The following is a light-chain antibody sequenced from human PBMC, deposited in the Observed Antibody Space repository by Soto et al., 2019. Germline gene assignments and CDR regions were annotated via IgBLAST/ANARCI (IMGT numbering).Light chain of an antibody. CDR3: ASWDGSLNAYV. CDR1: SSNIGSNA. V-gene: IGLV1-44*01. Sequence: QSVLTQPPSASGTPGQRVTISCSGTSSNIGSNAVNWYHQFPGTAPKLLIYIDNQRPSGGPDRFSGSKSGTSASLAISGLQSEDEADYFCASWDGSLNAYVFGTGTKVTVL. J-gene: IGLJ1*01. CDR2: IDN.